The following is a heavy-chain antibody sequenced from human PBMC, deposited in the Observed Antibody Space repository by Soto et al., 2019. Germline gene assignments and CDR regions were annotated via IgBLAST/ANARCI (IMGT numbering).Heavy chain of an antibody. J-gene: IGHJ4*02. CDR3: ARTDCSGGSCYGF. V-gene: IGHV3-23*01. CDR2: ISGSGGST. Sequence: EVQLLESGGGLVQPGGSLRLSCAASGFTFSSYAMSWVRQAPGKGLEWVSAISGSGGSTYYADSVKGRFTISRDNAKDSLYLQMNSLRVEDTAVYYCARTDCSGGSCYGFWGQGTLVTVSS. CDR1: GFTFSSYA. D-gene: IGHD2-15*01.